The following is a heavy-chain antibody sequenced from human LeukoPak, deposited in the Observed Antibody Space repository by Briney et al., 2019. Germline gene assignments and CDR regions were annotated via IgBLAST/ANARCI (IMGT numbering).Heavy chain of an antibody. CDR2: ISGSSSGGST. Sequence: GGSLRLSCAASGFTFSSSAMSWVRQAPGKGLEWVSNISGSSSGGSTFYADSVKGRFTISRDNAKNSLYLQINSLRADDTAVYYCAREVHGSGSRGYFDYWGQGTLVTVSS. V-gene: IGHV3-23*01. CDR3: AREVHGSGSRGYFDY. CDR1: GFTFSSSA. D-gene: IGHD3-10*01. J-gene: IGHJ4*02.